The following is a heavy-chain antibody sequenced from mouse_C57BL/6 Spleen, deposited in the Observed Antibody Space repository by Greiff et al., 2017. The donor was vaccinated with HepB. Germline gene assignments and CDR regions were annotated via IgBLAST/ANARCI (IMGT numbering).Heavy chain of an antibody. J-gene: IGHJ2*01. V-gene: IGHV1-22*01. CDR1: GYTFTDYN. D-gene: IGHD2-3*01. CDR3: ARYDSYPRYYFDY. CDR2: INPNNGGT. Sequence: EVQLQQSGPELVKPGASVKMSCKASGYTFTDYNMHWVKQSPGKSLEWIGYINPNNGGTSYNQKFKGKATLTVNKSSSTAYMELRSLTSEESAVYYCARYDSYPRYYFDYSGEGTTLTVSS.